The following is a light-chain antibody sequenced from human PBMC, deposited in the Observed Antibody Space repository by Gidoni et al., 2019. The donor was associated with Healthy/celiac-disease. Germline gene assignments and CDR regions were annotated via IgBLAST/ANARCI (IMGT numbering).Light chain of an antibody. J-gene: IGKJ2*01. CDR1: QSISSY. CDR3: QQSYSTPGYT. CDR2: AAS. V-gene: IGKV1-39*01. Sequence: DIRVTQSPSSLSASVGDRVTITCRASQSISSYLNWYQQKPGKAPKLLIYAASSLQSGVPSRFSGSGSGTDFTLTISSLQPEDFAAYYCQQSYSTPGYTFGQGTKLEIK.